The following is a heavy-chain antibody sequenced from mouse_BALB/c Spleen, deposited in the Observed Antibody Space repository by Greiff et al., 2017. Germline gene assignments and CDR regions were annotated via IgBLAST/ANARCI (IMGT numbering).Heavy chain of an antibody. D-gene: IGHD2-2*01. Sequence: EVQLVESGGGLVQPGGSLRLSCATSGFTFTDYYMSWVRQPPGKALEWLGFIRNKANGYTTEYSASVKGRFTISRDNSQSILYLQMNTLRAEDSATYYCARGGLPYYFDYWGQGTTLTVSS. CDR3: ARGGLPYYFDY. V-gene: IGHV7-3*02. CDR1: GFTFTDYY. CDR2: IRNKANGYTT. J-gene: IGHJ2*01.